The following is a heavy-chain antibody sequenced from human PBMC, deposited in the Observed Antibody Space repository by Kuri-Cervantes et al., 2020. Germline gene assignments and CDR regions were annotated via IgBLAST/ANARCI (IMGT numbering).Heavy chain of an antibody. CDR2: ISTTGSYM. CDR1: GFTFSGQN. V-gene: IGHV3-21*01. J-gene: IGHJ3*02. CDR3: ARVDCRGYTCYVPSHGFDI. Sequence: GGSLRLSCAASGFTFSGQNMNWVRRAPGKGLEWVSSISTTGSYMYYSDSVKGRFTISRDNAKNSLYLQMNSLRDGDTAVYYCARVDCRGYTCYVPSHGFDIWGQGTMVTVSS. D-gene: IGHD2-15*01.